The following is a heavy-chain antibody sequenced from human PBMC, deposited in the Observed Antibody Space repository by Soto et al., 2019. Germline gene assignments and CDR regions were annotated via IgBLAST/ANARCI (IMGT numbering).Heavy chain of an antibody. J-gene: IGHJ4*02. CDR3: AIIRRDYGSGY. Sequence: EVPLVESGGALVQPGRSLRLSCAASGFTFDDYAMHWVRQPPGKGLEWVSGISWNSGSIGYADSVKGRFTISRDNAKKSLYLQMNSLRAEDTALYYCAIIRRDYGSGYWGQGTLVTVSS. D-gene: IGHD4-17*01. V-gene: IGHV3-9*01. CDR2: ISWNSGSI. CDR1: GFTFDDYA.